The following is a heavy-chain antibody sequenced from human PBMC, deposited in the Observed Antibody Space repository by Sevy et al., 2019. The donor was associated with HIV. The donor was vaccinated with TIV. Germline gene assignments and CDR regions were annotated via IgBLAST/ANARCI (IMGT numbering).Heavy chain of an antibody. CDR3: AKEHGVWESTLRLANDY. CDR2: VRFDGSFR. J-gene: IGHJ4*02. CDR1: EFTFSSYG. D-gene: IGHD1-26*01. Sequence: GGSLRLSCEASEFTFSSYGMHWVRQAPGKGLEWVAFVRFDGSFRTYARSVKGRFSISRDNSRTVLFLQMNSLTTEDTAFYYCAKEHGVWESTLRLANDYWGQGALVTVSS. V-gene: IGHV3-30*02.